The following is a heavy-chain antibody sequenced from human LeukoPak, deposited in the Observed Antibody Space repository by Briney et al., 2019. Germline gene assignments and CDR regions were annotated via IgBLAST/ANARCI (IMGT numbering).Heavy chain of an antibody. D-gene: IGHD6-19*01. J-gene: IGHJ4*02. V-gene: IGHV3-9*01. CDR3: AKGSDSSGWYGSDY. CDR1: GFSFSSYA. CDR2: ISWNSGSI. Sequence: PGGSLRLSCAASGFSFSSYAMSWVRQAPGKGLEWVSGISWNSGSIGYADSVKGRFTISRDNAKNSLYLQMNSLRAEDTALYYCAKGSDSSGWYGSDYWGQGTLVTVSS.